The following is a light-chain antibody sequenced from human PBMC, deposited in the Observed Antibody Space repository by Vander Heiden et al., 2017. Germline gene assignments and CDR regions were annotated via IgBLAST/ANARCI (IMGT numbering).Light chain of an antibody. J-gene: IGLJ2*01. V-gene: IGLV3-21*02. CDR2: DDN. CDR1: NIGSKS. Sequence: SYVLTQPPSVSVTPGQTARISRRGYNIGSKSVHWYQQKPGQAPVLVVHDDNFRPSGIPERVSGSKSGNTATLIINRVEAGDEADYYCQVWDSTSGHVVFGGGTKLTVL. CDR3: QVWDSTSGHVV.